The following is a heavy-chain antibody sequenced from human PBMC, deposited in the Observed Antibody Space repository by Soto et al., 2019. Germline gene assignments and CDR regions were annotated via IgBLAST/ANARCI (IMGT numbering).Heavy chain of an antibody. CDR3: ATSSSFSFDY. D-gene: IGHD6-6*01. CDR2: IYYSGST. V-gene: IGHV4-31*03. CDR1: GGSISSGGYY. Sequence: SETLSLTCTVSGGSISSGGYYWSWIRQHPGKGLEWIGYIYYSGSTYYNPSLKSRVTISVDTSRNQFSLKLSSVTAADTAVYYCATSSSFSFDYWGQGTLVTVSS. J-gene: IGHJ4*02.